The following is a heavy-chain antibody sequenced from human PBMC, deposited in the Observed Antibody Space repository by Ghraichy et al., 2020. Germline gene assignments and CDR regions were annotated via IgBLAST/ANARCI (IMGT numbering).Heavy chain of an antibody. Sequence: SETLSLTCTVSGGSISSYYWSWIRQPPGKGLEWIGYIYYSGSTNYNPSLKSRVTISVDTSKNQFSLKLSSVTAADTAVYYCARATPARMDVWGQGTTVTVSS. V-gene: IGHV4-59*01. CDR3: ARATPARMDV. J-gene: IGHJ6*02. CDR2: IYYSGST. CDR1: GGSISSYY.